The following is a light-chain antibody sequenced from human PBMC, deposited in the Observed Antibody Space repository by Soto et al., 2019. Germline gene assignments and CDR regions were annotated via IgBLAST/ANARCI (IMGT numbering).Light chain of an antibody. V-gene: IGKV3-20*01. CDR3: QQYGSSPYT. CDR1: QSVSSSH. J-gene: IGKJ2*01. CDR2: GAS. Sequence: EVVLTQSPGTLSLSPGERATLSCRASQSVSSSHLAWYHQKPGQAPRLLIYGASKRATGISDRCSGGGSGTDFTLTIRRLDPEAFAVYYCQQYGSSPYTFGQGTKLEIK.